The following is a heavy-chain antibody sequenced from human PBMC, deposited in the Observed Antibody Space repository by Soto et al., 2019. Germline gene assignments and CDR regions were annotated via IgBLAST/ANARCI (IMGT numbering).Heavy chain of an antibody. Sequence: QVQLVQSGAEVKKPGASVKVSCKASGYTFTSYDINWVRQATGQGLEWMGWMNPNSGNTGYAQKFQGRVTMTRNTSISTAYMELSSLRSEDTAVYYCARRTSGRLYCSGWTYYYYYYMDVWGKGTTVTVSS. J-gene: IGHJ6*03. CDR1: GYTFTSYD. D-gene: IGHD6-19*01. CDR2: MNPNSGNT. CDR3: ARRTSGRLYCSGWTYYYYYYMDV. V-gene: IGHV1-8*01.